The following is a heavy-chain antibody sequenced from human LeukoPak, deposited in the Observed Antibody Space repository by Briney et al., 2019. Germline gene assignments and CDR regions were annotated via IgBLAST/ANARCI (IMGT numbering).Heavy chain of an antibody. CDR2: IYYSGST. D-gene: IGHD3-22*01. V-gene: IGHV4-59*01. J-gene: IGHJ4*02. CDR3: ARVDDSSGYYFDY. Sequence: SETLSLTCTVSGGSLSSYYWSWIRQPPGKGLEWIGYIYYSGSTNYNPSLKSRVTISVDTSKNQFSLKLSSVTAADTAVYYCARVDDSSGYYFDYWGQGTLVTVSS. CDR1: GGSLSSYY.